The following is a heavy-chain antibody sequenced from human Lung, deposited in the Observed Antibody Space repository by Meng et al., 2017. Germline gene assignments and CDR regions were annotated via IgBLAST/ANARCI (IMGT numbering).Heavy chain of an antibody. D-gene: IGHD5/OR15-5a*01. Sequence: VQLQESGPGLGKPSWTLSLTCDVSGGSISGYFWTWIRQPAGKGLDWIGRVYSSGSANYNPSLKSRVTMSVDRSKNQFSLQLTSVTAADTAVYYCARGVGSLDFWGQGALVTVSS. CDR2: VYSSGSA. J-gene: IGHJ4*02. CDR3: ARGVGSLDF. CDR1: GGSISGYF. V-gene: IGHV4-4*07.